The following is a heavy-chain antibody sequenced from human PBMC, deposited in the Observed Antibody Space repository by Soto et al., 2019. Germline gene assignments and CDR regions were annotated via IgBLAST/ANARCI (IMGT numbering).Heavy chain of an antibody. CDR1: GFIFGNYA. CDR2: VTGSGGST. V-gene: IGHV3-23*01. D-gene: IGHD3-16*01. J-gene: IGHJ4*02. CDR3: AKSDSVWGLKSSYYFDY. Sequence: EVQLLESGGASVQPGGSLRLSCAASGFIFGNYAMTWVRQAPGKGLEWVSAVTGSGGSTYYADSVKGRFSISRDNSKNTLHLQINALRAEDTAVYYCAKSDSVWGLKSSYYFDYWGQGTLVTVSS.